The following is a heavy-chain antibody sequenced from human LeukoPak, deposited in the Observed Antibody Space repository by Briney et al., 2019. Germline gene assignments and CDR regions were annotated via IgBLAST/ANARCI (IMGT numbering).Heavy chain of an antibody. Sequence: ASVKVSCKASGYTFTGYYMHWVRQAPGQGLEWMGWINPSSGGTNYAQKFQGRVTMTRDTSISTAYMELSRLRSDDTAVYYCARGDQYDSSGEYYYYGMDVWAKGPRSPSP. CDR2: INPSSGGT. V-gene: IGHV1-2*02. CDR1: GYTFTGYY. D-gene: IGHD3-22*01. J-gene: IGHJ6*02. CDR3: ARGDQYDSSGEYYYYGMDV.